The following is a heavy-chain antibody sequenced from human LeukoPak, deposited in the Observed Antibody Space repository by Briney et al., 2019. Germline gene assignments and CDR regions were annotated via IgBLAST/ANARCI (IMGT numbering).Heavy chain of an antibody. CDR2: ISGSGGST. D-gene: IGHD3-22*01. Sequence: PGGSLRLSCAASGFTFSSYGMSWVRQAPGKGLEWVSAISGSGGSTYYADSVKGRFTISRDNSKNTLYLQMNSLRAEDTAVYYCAKDSMIVVVITVDAFDIWGQGTMVTVSS. J-gene: IGHJ3*02. CDR1: GFTFSSYG. V-gene: IGHV3-23*01. CDR3: AKDSMIVVVITVDAFDI.